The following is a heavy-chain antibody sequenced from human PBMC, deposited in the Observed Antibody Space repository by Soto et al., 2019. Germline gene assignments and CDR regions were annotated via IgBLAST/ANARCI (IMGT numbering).Heavy chain of an antibody. CDR2: IIPIFGTA. Sequence: QVQLVQSGAEVKKPGSSVKVSCKASGGTFSSYAISWVRQAPGQGLEWMGGIIPIFGTANYAQKFEGRVTITADESTSTASMELSSLRSEETAVYYCARELATVVTGWFDPWGQGTLVSVSS. CDR1: GGTFSSYA. D-gene: IGHD4-17*01. CDR3: ARELATVVTGWFDP. V-gene: IGHV1-69*12. J-gene: IGHJ5*02.